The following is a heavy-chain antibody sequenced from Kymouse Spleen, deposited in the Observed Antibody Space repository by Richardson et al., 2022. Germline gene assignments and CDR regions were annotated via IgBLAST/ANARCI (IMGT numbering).Heavy chain of an antibody. V-gene: IGHV3-66*03. J-gene: IGHJ5*02. D-gene: IGHD1-7*01. CDR3: ARFNWNYDWFDP. Sequence: EVQLVESGGGLIQPGGSLRLSCAASGFTVSSNYMSWVRQAPGKGLEWVSVIYSCGSTYYADSVKGRFTISRDNSKNTLYLQMNSLRAEDTAVYYCARFNWNYDWFDPWGQGTLVTVSS. CDR1: GFTVSSNY. CDR2: IYSCGST.